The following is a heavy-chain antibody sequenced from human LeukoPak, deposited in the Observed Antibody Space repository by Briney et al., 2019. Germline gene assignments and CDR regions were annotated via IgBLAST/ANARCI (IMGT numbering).Heavy chain of an antibody. CDR3: ARRYYDSSGYGFDY. D-gene: IGHD3-22*01. V-gene: IGHV3-23*01. Sequence: RGSLRLSCAASGFTFSSYAMSWVRQAPGKGLEWVSAITGSGGTTYYSDSVKGRFTISRDNSKNTLYLQMNSLRAEDTAVYYCARRYYDSSGYGFDYWGQGTLVTVSS. CDR2: ITGSGGTT. J-gene: IGHJ4*02. CDR1: GFTFSSYA.